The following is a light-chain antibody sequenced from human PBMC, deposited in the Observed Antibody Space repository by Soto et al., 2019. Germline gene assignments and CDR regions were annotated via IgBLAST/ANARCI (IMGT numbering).Light chain of an antibody. CDR2: EVN. J-gene: IGLJ2*01. V-gene: IGLV2-8*01. CDR1: SSDVGGYNY. CDR3: SSYAGSNNLV. Sequence: QSALTQPPSASGSPGQSVTISCTGTSSDVGGYNYVSWYQQHPGKAPKLMIYEVNTRPSGVPDRFSGSKSGNTASLTVSGLQADDEADYYCSSYAGSNNLVFGGGTKGTVL.